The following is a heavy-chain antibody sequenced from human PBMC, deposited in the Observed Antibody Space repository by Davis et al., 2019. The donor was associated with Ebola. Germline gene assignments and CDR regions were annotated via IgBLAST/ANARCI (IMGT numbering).Heavy chain of an antibody. J-gene: IGHJ4*02. CDR2: IKQDGSEK. CDR1: GFTFSSYW. V-gene: IGHV3-7*03. Sequence: GESLKISCAASGFTFSSYWMSWVRQAPGKGLEWVANIKQDGSEKYYVDSAKGRFTISRDNAKNSLYLQMNSLRAEDTALYHCSRVNLDSGPQRFDYWGQGTLVTVSS. CDR3: SRVNLDSGPQRFDY. D-gene: IGHD1-1*01.